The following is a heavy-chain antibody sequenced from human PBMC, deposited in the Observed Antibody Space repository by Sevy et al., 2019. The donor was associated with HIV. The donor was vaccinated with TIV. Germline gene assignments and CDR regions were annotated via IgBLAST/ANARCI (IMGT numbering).Heavy chain of an antibody. CDR1: GFIFSSYT. J-gene: IGHJ4*02. V-gene: IGHV3-21*01. D-gene: IGHD3-10*01. CDR2: ISSSGSYI. CDR3: ATMLMMGRGVVIRQSDY. Sequence: GGSLRLSCAASGFIFSSYTMNWVRQAPGKGLEWVSSISSSGSYIYYADSVKGRFTVSRDNAENSLYLQLDSLRGEDTAVYNCATMLMMGRGVVIRQSDYWGQGTLVTVSS.